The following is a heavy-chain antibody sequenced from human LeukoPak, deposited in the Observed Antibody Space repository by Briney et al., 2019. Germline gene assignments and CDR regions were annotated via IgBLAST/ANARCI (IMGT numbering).Heavy chain of an antibody. CDR2: ISWNSGSI. CDR1: GFTFDDYA. Sequence: PGRSLRLSCAASGFTFDDYAMHWVRQAPGKGLEWVSGISWNSGSIGYADSVKGRFTISRDNAKNSLYLQMNSLRAEDTALYYCAKGGLWFGELLFYYFDYWGQGTLVTVSS. CDR3: AKGGLWFGELLFYYFDY. V-gene: IGHV3-9*01. J-gene: IGHJ4*02. D-gene: IGHD3-10*01.